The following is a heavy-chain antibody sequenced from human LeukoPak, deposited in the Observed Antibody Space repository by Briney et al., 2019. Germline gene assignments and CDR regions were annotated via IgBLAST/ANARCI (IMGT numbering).Heavy chain of an antibody. CDR3: ARVVSYYDILTSYYYYYYYMDV. D-gene: IGHD3-9*01. V-gene: IGHV4-38-2*02. Sequence: PSETLSLTCTVSGYSIGSGYYWGWIRQPPGKGLEWIGSLYHSGSTYYNPSLKSRVTISVDTSKNQFSLKLSSVTAADTAVYYCARVVSYYDILTSYYYYYYYMDVWGKGTTVTVSS. J-gene: IGHJ6*03. CDR2: LYHSGST. CDR1: GYSIGSGYY.